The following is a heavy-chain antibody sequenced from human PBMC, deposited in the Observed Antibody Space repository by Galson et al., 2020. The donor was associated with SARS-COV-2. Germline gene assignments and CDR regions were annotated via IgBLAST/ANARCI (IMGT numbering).Heavy chain of an antibody. Sequence: GESLKISCKASGYTFSGYNIHWVRQAPGQGLEWMGWINPNSGGTNYAQKFQGWVTMTRDTSISTAYMELSRLKSDDTAVYYCAKDRGSPAPPYYYYYYGLDVWGQGTTVTVSS. J-gene: IGHJ6*02. D-gene: IGHD2-2*01. CDR3: AKDRGSPAPPYYYYYYGLDV. CDR1: GYTFSGYN. V-gene: IGHV1-2*04. CDR2: INPNSGGT.